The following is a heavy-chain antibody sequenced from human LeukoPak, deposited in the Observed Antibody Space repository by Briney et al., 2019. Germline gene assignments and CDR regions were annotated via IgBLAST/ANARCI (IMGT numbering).Heavy chain of an antibody. CDR3: ARSLVGPNWFAS. D-gene: IGHD1-26*01. J-gene: IGHJ5*01. CDR1: GFNFRNSW. Sequence: GGSLRLSCAASGFNFRNSWMHWVRQAPGKGPEWVSRSNSDGSNIRYATSVRDRFTISRDNAKNTVYLQMDSLRAEDTGLYYCARSLVGPNWFASWGQGTLVTVSS. CDR2: SNSDGSNI. V-gene: IGHV3-74*01.